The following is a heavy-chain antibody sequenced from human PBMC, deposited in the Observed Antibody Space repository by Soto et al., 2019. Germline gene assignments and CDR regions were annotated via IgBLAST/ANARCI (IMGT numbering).Heavy chain of an antibody. J-gene: IGHJ4*02. CDR2: IWYDGSNK. V-gene: IGHV3-33*01. CDR1: GFTFSSYG. Sequence: QVQLVESGGGVVQPGRSLRLSCAASGFTFSSYGMHWVRQAPGKGLEWVAVIWYDGSNKYYADSVKGRFTISRDNSKNTLYLQMNSLRAEDTAGYYCARDRTTGSADYWGQGTLVTVSS. CDR3: ARDRTTGSADY.